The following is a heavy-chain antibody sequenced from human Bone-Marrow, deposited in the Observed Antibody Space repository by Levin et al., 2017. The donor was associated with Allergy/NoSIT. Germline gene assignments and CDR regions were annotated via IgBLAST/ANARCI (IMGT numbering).Heavy chain of an antibody. V-gene: IGHV1-24*01. CDR1: GYTLIEVP. CDR2: FDPEDGET. J-gene: IGHJ4*02. CDR3: ATGHIDWFFLPHY. Sequence: GESLKISCKVSGYTLIEVPMHWVRQAPGKGLEWMGVFDPEDGETMYGQRFQGRVTMTEDTSTDTAYMELSSLKSEDTAVYYCATGHIDWFFLPHYWGQGTLVTVSS. D-gene: IGHD3-9*01.